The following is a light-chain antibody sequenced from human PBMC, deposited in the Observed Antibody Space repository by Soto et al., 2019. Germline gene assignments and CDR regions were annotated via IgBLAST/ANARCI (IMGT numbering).Light chain of an antibody. V-gene: IGKV3-15*01. Sequence: IVMTHSPATLSVSPCERATLSFRASQSVSSNLAWYQQKPGQAPRLLIYGASATATDVPPRFSGSGSGTEFTLTISNLQSEDFAVYYCQQYNDWPRTFGQGTRLEIK. CDR2: GAS. J-gene: IGKJ5*01. CDR3: QQYNDWPRT. CDR1: QSVSSN.